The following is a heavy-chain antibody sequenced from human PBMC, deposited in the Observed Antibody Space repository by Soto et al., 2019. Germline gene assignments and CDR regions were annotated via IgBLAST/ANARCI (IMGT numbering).Heavy chain of an antibody. D-gene: IGHD2-15*01. V-gene: IGHV3-48*02. CDR3: ARDRCYDGTCYSASDS. Sequence: LXLACAASAFSFSTYNMDWVRQAPVKGPEWIAYISTTSFTIYYADSVKGRFTISRDNDRNSLYLEINSLRDEDTAVYYCARDRCYDGTCYSASDSWGQGTLVTVSS. CDR1: AFSFSTYN. J-gene: IGHJ5*01. CDR2: ISTTSFTI.